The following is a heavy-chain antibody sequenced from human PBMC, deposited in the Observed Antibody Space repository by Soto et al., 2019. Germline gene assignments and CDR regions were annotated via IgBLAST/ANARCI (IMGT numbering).Heavy chain of an antibody. J-gene: IGHJ6*02. CDR3: AKGQRYSSTKPRSYYYYGMDV. CDR2: IRGSGGST. CDR1: GFTFSSYA. D-gene: IGHD6-13*01. Sequence: EVQLLESGGGLVQPGGSLRLSCAASGFTFSSYAMSWVRQAPGKGLEWVSAIRGSGGSTYYADSVKGRFTISRDNSKNTLYLQMNSLRAEDTAVYYCAKGQRYSSTKPRSYYYYGMDVWGQGTTVTVSS. V-gene: IGHV3-23*01.